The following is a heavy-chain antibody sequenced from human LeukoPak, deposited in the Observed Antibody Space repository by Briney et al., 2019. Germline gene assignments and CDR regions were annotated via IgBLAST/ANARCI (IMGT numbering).Heavy chain of an antibody. V-gene: IGHV3-23*01. D-gene: IGHD3-9*01. CDR2: ISGSGGST. CDR3: AKVVHILTGYRYYYYYYYMDV. Sequence: PSGGSLRLSCAASGFTFSSYAMSWVRQAPGKGLEWVSAISGSGGSTYYADSVKGRFTISRDNSKNTLYLQMNSLRAEDTAVYYCAKVVHILTGYRYYYYYYYMDVWGKGTTVTVSS. CDR1: GFTFSSYA. J-gene: IGHJ6*03.